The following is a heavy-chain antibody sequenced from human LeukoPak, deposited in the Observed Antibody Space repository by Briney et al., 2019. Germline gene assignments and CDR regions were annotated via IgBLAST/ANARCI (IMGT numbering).Heavy chain of an antibody. CDR1: GGSFSGYY. J-gene: IGHJ5*02. Sequence: PSETLSLTCAVYGGSFSGYYWSWIRQPPGKGLEWIGEINHSGSTNYNPSLKSRVTISVDTSKNQFSLKLSSVTAADTAVYYCARGTRYGGNSWHSSFWFDPWGQGTLVTVSS. CDR3: ARGTRYGGNSWHSSFWFDP. D-gene: IGHD4-23*01. CDR2: INHSGST. V-gene: IGHV4-34*01.